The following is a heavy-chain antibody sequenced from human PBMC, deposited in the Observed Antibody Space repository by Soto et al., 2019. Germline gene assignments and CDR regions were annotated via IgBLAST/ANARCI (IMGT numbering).Heavy chain of an antibody. CDR2: MYFSGFYSGST. CDR1: GGSMSSSSYY. V-gene: IGHV4-39*01. Sequence: SETLSLTXTVSGGSMSSSSYYWGWIRQPPGKGLEWIANMYFSGFYSGSTSYNPSLKSRVTLSVDMSKNQFSLQVSAVTAADTAVYYCARGFDILTFGFCLDYWGQGTLVTVSS. D-gene: IGHD3-9*01. CDR3: ARGFDILTFGFCLDY. J-gene: IGHJ4*02.